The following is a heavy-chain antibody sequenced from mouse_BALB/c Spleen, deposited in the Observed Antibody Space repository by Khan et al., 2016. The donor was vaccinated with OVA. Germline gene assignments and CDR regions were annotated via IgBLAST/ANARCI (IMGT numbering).Heavy chain of an antibody. CDR1: GYTFTTYC. J-gene: IGHJ2*01. V-gene: IGHV1-7*01. CDR3: TRGRIDY. Sequence: VQLQESGAELAKPGASVKMSCKASGYTFTTYCLHWVKQRPGQGLEWIGYINPPSGYTEYNAKFKDKATLSADKSSSPAYMQLSSLTSEDSAVYYYTRGRIDYWGQGTTLTVSS. CDR2: INPPSGYT. D-gene: IGHD1-1*01.